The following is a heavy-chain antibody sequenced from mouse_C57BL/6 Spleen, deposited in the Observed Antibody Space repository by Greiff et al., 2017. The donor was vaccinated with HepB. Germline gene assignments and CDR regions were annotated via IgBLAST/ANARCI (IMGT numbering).Heavy chain of an antibody. CDR1: GYTFTDYY. D-gene: IGHD2-4*01. CDR2: INPNNGGT. Sequence: EVQLQESGPELVKPGASVKISCKASGYTFTDYYMNWVKQSHGKSLEWIGDINPNNGGTSYNQKFKGKATVTVDKSSSTAYMELRSLTSEDSAVYYCARYPYDYAAWFAYWGQGTLVTVSA. J-gene: IGHJ3*01. V-gene: IGHV1-26*01. CDR3: ARYPYDYAAWFAY.